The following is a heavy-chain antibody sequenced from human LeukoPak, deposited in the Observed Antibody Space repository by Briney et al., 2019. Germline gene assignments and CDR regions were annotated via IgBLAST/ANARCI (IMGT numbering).Heavy chain of an antibody. V-gene: IGHV3-7*01. D-gene: IGHD2-2*01. CDR2: IKKEEREK. CDR1: GFTFSSYW. CDR3: ARDRGYCSSTSCYFRGYFQH. Sequence: GGSLRLSCAASGFTFSSYWMSWVRQAPGKGLEWVANIKKEEREKYYVDSVKGRFTISRDNAKNSLYLQMNSLRAEDTAVYYCARDRGYCSSTSCYFRGYFQHWGQGTLVTVSS. J-gene: IGHJ1*01.